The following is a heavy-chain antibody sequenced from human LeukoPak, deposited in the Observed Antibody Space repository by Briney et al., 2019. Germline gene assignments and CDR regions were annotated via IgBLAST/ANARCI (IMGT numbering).Heavy chain of an antibody. V-gene: IGHV3-30-3*01. J-gene: IGHJ4*02. D-gene: IGHD6-13*01. Sequence: GGSLGLSCAASGFTFSRYAMHWVRQAPGKGLEWVALISYDGSDKYYADSVKGRFTISRDNSKNTLYLQMNSLRAEDTAVYYCARDIAYDWGQGTLVTVSS. CDR3: ARDIAYD. CDR1: GFTFSRYA. CDR2: ISYDGSDK.